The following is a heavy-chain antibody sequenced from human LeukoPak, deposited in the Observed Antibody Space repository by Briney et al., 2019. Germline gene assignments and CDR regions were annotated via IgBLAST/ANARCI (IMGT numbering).Heavy chain of an antibody. J-gene: IGHJ4*02. D-gene: IGHD2-2*01. V-gene: IGHV4-38-2*02. CDR3: ARGASNRIHRHPPRPFDY. CDR1: GYSISSGYY. CDR2: IYHSGST. Sequence: PSETLSLTCTVSGYSISSGYYWGWIRQPPGKGLEWIGSIYHSGSTYYNPSLKSRVTISVDTSKNQFSLKLSSVTAADTAVYYCARGASNRIHRHPPRPFDYWGQGTLVTVSS.